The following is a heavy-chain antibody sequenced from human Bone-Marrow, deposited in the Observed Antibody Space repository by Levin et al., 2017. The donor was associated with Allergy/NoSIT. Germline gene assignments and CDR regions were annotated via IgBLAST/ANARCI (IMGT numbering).Heavy chain of an antibody. CDR2: INHSGTT. CDR1: GGSFSDYY. D-gene: IGHD5-18*01. V-gene: IGHV4-34*01. J-gene: IGHJ6*02. CDR3: ARLRRGYNYHYHSYYYYGMDV. Sequence: SETLSLTCAVYGGSFSDYYWSWIRQPPGKGLEWIGEINHSGTTNYNPSLRSRVSLSVDTSKNQISLKVTSVTAADTAVYYCARLRRGYNYHYHSYYYYGMDVWGQGTTVTVSS.